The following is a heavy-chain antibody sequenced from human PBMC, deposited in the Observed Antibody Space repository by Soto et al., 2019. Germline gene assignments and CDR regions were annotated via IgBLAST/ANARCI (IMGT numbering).Heavy chain of an antibody. CDR2: INPNSGAT. J-gene: IGHJ6*02. D-gene: IGHD2-2*02. CDR1: GYTFTDYY. Sequence: QVQLVQSRAEVKKPGASVNVSCKASGYTFTDYYIYWLRQAPGHGLEWMGWINPNSGATNYAHHFQGRVTMTRDTSIRAAYMELSRLSSDDTAVYYYAKDQGGYMVSGMDVWGQGTTVTVSS. CDR3: AKDQGGYMVSGMDV. V-gene: IGHV1-2*02.